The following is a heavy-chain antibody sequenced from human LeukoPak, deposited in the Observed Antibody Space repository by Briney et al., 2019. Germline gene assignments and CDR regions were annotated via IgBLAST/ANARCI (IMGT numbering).Heavy chain of an antibody. CDR2: ISGSGSDI. Sequence: GGSLRLSCVVSGFSFSNSYMTWIRQTPGKGLESLAYISGSGSDIYYADSVEGRFTISRDNAKNSLYLQLNSLRPEDTALYYCSTEPRSLLYWGHGTLVTVSS. V-gene: IGHV3-11*01. D-gene: IGHD4-17*01. CDR1: GFSFSNSY. J-gene: IGHJ4*01. CDR3: STEPRSLLY.